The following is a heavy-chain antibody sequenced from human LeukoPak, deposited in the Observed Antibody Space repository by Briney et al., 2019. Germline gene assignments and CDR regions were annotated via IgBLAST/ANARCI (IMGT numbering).Heavy chain of an antibody. Sequence: ASVKVSCKASGYTFTSYYMHWVRQAPGQGLEWMGIINPSGGSTSYAQKFQGRVTMPRDTSTSTVYMELSSQRSEGTGVYYCAREPSNGVDYWGQGTLVTVSS. CDR1: GYTFTSYY. CDR3: AREPSNGVDY. V-gene: IGHV1-46*01. CDR2: INPSGGST. J-gene: IGHJ4*02. D-gene: IGHD1-1*01.